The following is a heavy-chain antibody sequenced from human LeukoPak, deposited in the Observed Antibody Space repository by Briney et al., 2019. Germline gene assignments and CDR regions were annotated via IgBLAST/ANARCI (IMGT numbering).Heavy chain of an antibody. CDR3: GRLLNGVDH. J-gene: IGHJ4*02. V-gene: IGHV1-24*01. CDR1: GYTLTELS. CDR2: FDPEDGET. D-gene: IGHD7-27*01. Sequence: GASVKVSCKVSGYTLTELSMHWVRQAPGKGLEWMGGFDPEDGETIYAQKFQGRVTMTEDTSTDTAYMELSSLRVSDTAMYYCGRLLNGVDHWGQGTLVTVSS.